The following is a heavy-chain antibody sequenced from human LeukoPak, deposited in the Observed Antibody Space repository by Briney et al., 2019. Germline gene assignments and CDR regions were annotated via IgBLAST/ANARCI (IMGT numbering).Heavy chain of an antibody. CDR3: ARVAAAGTGGVDY. D-gene: IGHD6-13*01. Sequence: GASVKVSGKASGYTFTGYYMHWVRQAPGQGLEWMGWINPNSGGTNYAQKFQGRVTMTRDTSISTAYMELSRLRSDDTAVYYCARVAAAGTGGVDYWGQGTLVTVSS. J-gene: IGHJ4*02. CDR2: INPNSGGT. CDR1: GYTFTGYY. V-gene: IGHV1-2*02.